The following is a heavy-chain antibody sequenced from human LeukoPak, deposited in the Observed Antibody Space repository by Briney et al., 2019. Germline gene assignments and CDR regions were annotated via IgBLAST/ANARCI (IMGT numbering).Heavy chain of an antibody. CDR2: ISSSGTT. V-gene: IGHV4-4*07. CDR1: GGSNSYYY. CDR3: AREGCSGGVCYFDY. D-gene: IGHD2-15*01. J-gene: IGHJ4*02. Sequence: SETLSLTCTVSGGSNSYYYWTWIRQPAGKGLEWIGRISSSGTTNYTSSLRSRVTLSLDMSESQFSLKLSSVTAADTAVYFCAREGCSGGVCYFDYWGRGTLVTVSS.